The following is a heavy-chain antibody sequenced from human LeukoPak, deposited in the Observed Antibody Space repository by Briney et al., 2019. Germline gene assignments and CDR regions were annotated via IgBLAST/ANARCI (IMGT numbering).Heavy chain of an antibody. Sequence: SETLSLTCAVSGGSISSYYWSWIRQPPGKGLEWIGYIYYSGSTNYNPSLKSRVTISVDTSKNQFSLKLSSVTAADTAVYYCARVGYSYGLDYWGQGTLVTVSS. CDR1: GGSISSYY. J-gene: IGHJ4*02. D-gene: IGHD5-18*01. CDR3: ARVGYSYGLDY. CDR2: IYYSGST. V-gene: IGHV4-59*01.